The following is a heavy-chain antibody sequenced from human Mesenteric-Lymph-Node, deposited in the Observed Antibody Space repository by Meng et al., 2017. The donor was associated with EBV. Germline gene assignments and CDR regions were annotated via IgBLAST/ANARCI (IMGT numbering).Heavy chain of an antibody. CDR1: GDSFSAYY. D-gene: IGHD3-16*01. V-gene: IGHV4-34*12. CDR2: VIHSGNT. J-gene: IGHJ4*02. CDR3: ATGWGKANY. Sequence: HVHPQQWGAGLLKPSETLSLTCDVYGDSFSAYYWRWIRQPPGRGLGWIGDVIHSGNTSYSPSLKSRVTISVDTSKRQFSLKLRSMTAADTAVYYCATGWGKANYWGQGTLVTVSS.